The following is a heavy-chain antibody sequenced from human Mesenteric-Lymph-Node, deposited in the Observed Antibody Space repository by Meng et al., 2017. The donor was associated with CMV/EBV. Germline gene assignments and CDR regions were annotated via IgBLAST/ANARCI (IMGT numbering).Heavy chain of an antibody. CDR1: LTFSSYA. V-gene: IGHV3-30-3*01. J-gene: IGHJ4*02. CDR3: ARDALYSSSSGEEGFDY. D-gene: IGHD6-6*01. CDR2: ISYDGSNK. Sequence: LTFSSYAMHWVRQAPGKGLEWVAVISYDGSNKYYADSVKGRFTISRDNSKNTLYLQMNSLRAEDTAVYYCARDALYSSSSGEEGFDYWGQGTLVTVSS.